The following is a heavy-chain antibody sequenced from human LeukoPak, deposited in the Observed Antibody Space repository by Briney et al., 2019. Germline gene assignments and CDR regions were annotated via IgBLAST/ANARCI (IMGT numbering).Heavy chain of an antibody. V-gene: IGHV3-33*01. D-gene: IGHD4-23*01. CDR1: GFTFSSYG. CDR2: IWYDGSNK. Sequence: GGSLRLSCAASGFTFSSYGMHWVRQAPGKGLEWVAVIWYDGSNKYYADSVKGRFTISRDNAKNTLYLQVSSLAAADTAVYYCARDLRRNGGATFDIWGQGTTVIVSS. J-gene: IGHJ3*02. CDR3: ARDLRRNGGATFDI.